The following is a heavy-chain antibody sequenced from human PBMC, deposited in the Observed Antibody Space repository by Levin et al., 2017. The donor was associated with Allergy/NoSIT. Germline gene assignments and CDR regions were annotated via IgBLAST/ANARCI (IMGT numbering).Heavy chain of an antibody. CDR1: GFTFSRYG. V-gene: IGHV3-33*01. J-gene: IGHJ4*02. CDR2: IWYDGSNK. CDR3: ARGPKGGYSYGYLDY. Sequence: GGSLRLSCAASGFTFSRYGMHWVRQAPGKGLEWVAVIWYDGSNKYYADSVKGRFTISRDNSKNTLYLQMNSLRAEDTAVFYCARGPKGGYSYGYLDYWGQGTLVTVSS. D-gene: IGHD5-18*01.